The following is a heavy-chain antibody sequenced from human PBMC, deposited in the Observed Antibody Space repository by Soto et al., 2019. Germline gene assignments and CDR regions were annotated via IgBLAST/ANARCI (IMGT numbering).Heavy chain of an antibody. CDR3: VRDYSGSGIYGMDV. CDR2: IIPMFGTA. CDR1: GGTFSSYA. J-gene: IGHJ6*02. Sequence: QVQLVQSGAEVKKPGSSVKVSCKASGGTFSSYAIRWVRQAPGQGHEWMGGIIPMFGTANYAQNFQGRVTITADESTSTAYMELSSLRSEDTAVYYCVRDYSGSGIYGMDVWGQGTTVTVSS. V-gene: IGHV1-69*01. D-gene: IGHD3-10*01.